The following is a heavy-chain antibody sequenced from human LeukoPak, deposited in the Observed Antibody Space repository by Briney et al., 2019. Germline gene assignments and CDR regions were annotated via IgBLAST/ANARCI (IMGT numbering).Heavy chain of an antibody. CDR1: GFTFSSYR. CDR2: INWNGGST. D-gene: IGHD1-26*01. V-gene: IGHV3-20*01. J-gene: IGHJ4*02. CDR3: ARVRPSRELLYSRWNAFDY. Sequence: SGGSLRLSCEASGFTFSSYRMNWVRQAPGKGLEWVSGINWNGGSTGYADSVKGRFTISRDNAKNSLYLQMNSLRAEDTALYHCARVRPSRELLYSRWNAFDYWGQGTLVTVSS.